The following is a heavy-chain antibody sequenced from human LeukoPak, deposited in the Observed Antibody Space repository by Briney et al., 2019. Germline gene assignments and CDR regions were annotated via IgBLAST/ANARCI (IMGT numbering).Heavy chain of an antibody. CDR2: IDPSDSYT. CDR1: GYSFTSYW. J-gene: IGHJ4*02. CDR3: AYAVDDYVSFDY. D-gene: IGHD3-10*02. Sequence: GESPEISCKGSGYSFTSYWISWVRQMPGKGLEWMGTIDPSDSYTNYSPSFQGHVTISADKSISTAYLQWSSLKASDTAMYYCAYAVDDYVSFDYWGQGTMFTASP. V-gene: IGHV5-10-1*01.